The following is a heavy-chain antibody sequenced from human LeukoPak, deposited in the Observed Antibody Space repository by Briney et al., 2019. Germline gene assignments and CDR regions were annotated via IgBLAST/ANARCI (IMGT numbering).Heavy chain of an antibody. Sequence: SETLSLTCTVSGGSISSSSYSWGWIRQPPGKGLEWIGSIYYSGSTYYNPSLKSRVTISVDTSKNQFSLKLSSVTAADTAVYYCASYEWTDAFDIWGQGTMVTVSS. J-gene: IGHJ3*02. CDR2: IYYSGST. D-gene: IGHD3-16*01. V-gene: IGHV4-39*01. CDR3: ASYEWTDAFDI. CDR1: GGSISSSSYS.